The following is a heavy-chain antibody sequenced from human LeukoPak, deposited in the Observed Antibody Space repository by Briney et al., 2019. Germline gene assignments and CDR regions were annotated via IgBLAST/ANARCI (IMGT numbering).Heavy chain of an antibody. J-gene: IGHJ6*03. V-gene: IGHV4-39*07. D-gene: IGHD2-2*01. CDR1: GGSISSSSYY. CDR2: IYYSGST. CDR3: AGYCSSTSCYDMDV. Sequence: PSETLSLTCTVSGGSISSSSYYWGWIRQPPGKGLEWIGSIYYSGSTYYNPSLKSRVTISVDTSKNQFSLKLSSVTAADTAVYYCAGYCSSTSCYDMDVWGKGTTVTVSS.